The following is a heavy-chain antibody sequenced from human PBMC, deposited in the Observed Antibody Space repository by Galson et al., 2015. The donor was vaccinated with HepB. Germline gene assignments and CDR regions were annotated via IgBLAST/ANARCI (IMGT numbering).Heavy chain of an antibody. V-gene: IGHV3-30*18. D-gene: IGHD3-16*02. CDR2: ISYDGSNK. CDR1: GFIFSSYG. J-gene: IGHJ6*02. CDR3: AKDSSRYDYVWGSYRYEYSYYGMDV. Sequence: SLRLSCAASGFIFSSYGMYWVRQAPGKGLEWLAVISYDGSNKYYADSVKGRFAISRDNSKNTLYLQMNSLRAEDTAVYYCAKDSSRYDYVWGSYRYEYSYYGMDVWGQGTTVTVSS.